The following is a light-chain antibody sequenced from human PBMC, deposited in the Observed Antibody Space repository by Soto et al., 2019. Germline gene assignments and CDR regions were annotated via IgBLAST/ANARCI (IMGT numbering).Light chain of an antibody. V-gene: IGKV1-5*03. CDR1: QSISNY. CDR3: QQYNSYSWT. CDR2: KAS. Sequence: DIQMTQSPSTLSASVGDRVTIACRASQSISNYLAWYQQEPGKAPKLLIYKASSLESGVPSRFSGSGSGTEFTLTISSLQPDDFATYYCQQYNSYSWTFGQGTKV. J-gene: IGKJ1*01.